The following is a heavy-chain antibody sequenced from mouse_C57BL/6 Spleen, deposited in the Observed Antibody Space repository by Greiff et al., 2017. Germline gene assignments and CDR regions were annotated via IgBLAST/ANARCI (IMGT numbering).Heavy chain of an antibody. Sequence: VQLQQSGAELARPGASVKLSCKASGYTFTSYGISWVKQRTGQGLEWIGEIYPRSGNTYYNEKFKGKATLTADKSSSTAYMELRSLTSEDSAVYFCARGRDYYGSSYENAMDYWGQGTSVTVSS. D-gene: IGHD1-1*01. V-gene: IGHV1-81*01. J-gene: IGHJ4*01. CDR3: ARGRDYYGSSYENAMDY. CDR1: GYTFTSYG. CDR2: IYPRSGNT.